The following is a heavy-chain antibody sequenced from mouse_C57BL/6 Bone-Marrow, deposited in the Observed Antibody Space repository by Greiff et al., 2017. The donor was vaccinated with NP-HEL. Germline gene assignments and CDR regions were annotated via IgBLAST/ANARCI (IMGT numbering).Heavy chain of an antibody. V-gene: IGHV1-50*01. CDR1: GYTFTSYW. J-gene: IGHJ2*01. Sequence: QVQLQQPGAELVKPGASVKLSCKASGYTFTSYWMQWVKQRPGQGLEWIGEIDPSDSYTNYNQKFKGKATLTVDTSSSTAYMQLSSLTSEDSAVYYCARGYYGSSFDYWGKGTTLTVSS. D-gene: IGHD1-1*01. CDR3: ARGYYGSSFDY. CDR2: IDPSDSYT.